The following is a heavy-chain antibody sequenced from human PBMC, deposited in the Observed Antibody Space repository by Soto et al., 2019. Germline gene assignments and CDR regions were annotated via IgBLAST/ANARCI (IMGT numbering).Heavy chain of an antibody. Sequence: SQTLSLTCVISGDSVSSNSAAWNWIRQSPSRGLEWLGRTYYRSKWYNDYAVSVKSRITINPDTSKNQFSLQLNSVTPEDTAVYYCARDETHSSGWWGDDAFDIWGQGTMVTVSS. CDR2: TYYRSKWYN. D-gene: IGHD6-19*01. J-gene: IGHJ3*02. CDR3: ARDETHSSGWWGDDAFDI. V-gene: IGHV6-1*01. CDR1: GDSVSSNSAA.